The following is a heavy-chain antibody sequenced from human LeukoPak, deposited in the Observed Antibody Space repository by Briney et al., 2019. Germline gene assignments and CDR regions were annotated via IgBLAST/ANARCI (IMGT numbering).Heavy chain of an antibody. J-gene: IGHJ4*02. CDR3: AKGAGYSSNWNFDY. CDR1: GFTFRYYA. Sequence: PGGSLRLSCAASGFTFRYYAMTWVRQAPGQGLEWLSIISGNGGSIYYAKSVKGRFTISRDNSKNTVYLQMNSLRLEDTAGYYCAKGAGYSSNWNFDYWGQGTLVTVSS. D-gene: IGHD6-13*01. CDR2: ISGNGGSI. V-gene: IGHV3-23*01.